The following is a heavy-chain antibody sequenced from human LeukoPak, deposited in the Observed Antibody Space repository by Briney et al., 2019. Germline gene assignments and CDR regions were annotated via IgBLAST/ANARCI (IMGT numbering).Heavy chain of an antibody. Sequence: GGSLRLSCAASGFTFSSFAMSWVRQAPGKGLEWVSGISGSGDNTYYADSVKGRFTISRDNSKNTLYLQMNSLRAEDTAVYYCATGEYYFDYWGQGTLVTVSS. CDR2: ISGSGDNT. CDR3: ATGEYYFDY. J-gene: IGHJ4*02. V-gene: IGHV3-23*01. D-gene: IGHD3-10*01. CDR1: GFTFSSFA.